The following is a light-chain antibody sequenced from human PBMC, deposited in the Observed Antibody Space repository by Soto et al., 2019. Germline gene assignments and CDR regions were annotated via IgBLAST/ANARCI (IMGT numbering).Light chain of an antibody. Sequence: DIEVIQSPSTLSASVGDRVTITCRASQIITNRLAWYQQKPGKAPKLVIYDASNLETGVPSRFSGSGSGTDFTFTISSLQNEDIATYYCQQYDNLTLTFGGGTKVDIK. CDR2: DAS. V-gene: IGKV1-33*01. CDR1: QIITNR. J-gene: IGKJ4*01. CDR3: QQYDNLTLT.